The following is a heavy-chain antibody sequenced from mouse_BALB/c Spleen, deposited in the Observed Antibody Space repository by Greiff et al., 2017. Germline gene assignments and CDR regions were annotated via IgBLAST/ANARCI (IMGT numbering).Heavy chain of an antibody. V-gene: IGHV5-4*02. J-gene: IGHJ3*01. Sequence: DVQLVESGGGLVKPGGSLKLSCAASGFTFSDYYMYWVRQTPEKRLEWVATISDGGSYTYYPDSVKGRFTISRDNAKNNLYLQMSSLKSEDTAMYYCARDKGTGTYWFAYWGQGTLVTVSA. D-gene: IGHD4-1*01. CDR2: ISDGGSYT. CDR1: GFTFSDYY. CDR3: ARDKGTGTYWFAY.